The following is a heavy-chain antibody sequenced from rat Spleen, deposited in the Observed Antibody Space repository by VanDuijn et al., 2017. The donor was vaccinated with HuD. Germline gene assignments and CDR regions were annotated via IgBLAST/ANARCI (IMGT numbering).Heavy chain of an antibody. CDR3: ARLGITLGAGHWFAY. J-gene: IGHJ3*01. CDR2: IKHEDFTP. D-gene: IGHD1-2*01. V-gene: IGHV5-22*01. Sequence: EVQLVESGGGLVQPGRSLKLSCAASGFTFSDYYMAWVRQAPKKGLEWVASIKHEDFTPYYGDSVMGRFTISRDDGESTLSLEMNSLRSEDTATYYCARLGITLGAGHWFAYWGQGTLVTVSS. CDR1: GFTFSDYY.